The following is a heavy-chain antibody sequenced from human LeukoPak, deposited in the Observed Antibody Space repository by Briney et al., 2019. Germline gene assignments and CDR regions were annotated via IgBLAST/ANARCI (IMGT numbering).Heavy chain of an antibody. D-gene: IGHD3-22*01. CDR2: IYTSGST. CDR3: ARDGRYYDSSGYYYGEYFQH. V-gene: IGHV4-61*02. J-gene: IGHJ1*01. Sequence: PSETLSLTCTVSGGSISSGSYYWSWIRQPAGKGLEWIGRIYTSGSTNYNPSLKSRVTISVDTSKNQFSLKLSSVTAADTAVYYCARDGRYYDSSGYYYGEYFQHWGQGTLVTVSS. CDR1: GGSISSGSYY.